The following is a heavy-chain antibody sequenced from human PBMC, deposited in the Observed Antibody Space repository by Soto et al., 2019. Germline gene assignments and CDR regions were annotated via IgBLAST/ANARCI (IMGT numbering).Heavy chain of an antibody. CDR2: ISAYNCNK. V-gene: IGHV1-18*01. D-gene: IGHD6-6*01. CDR1: GYSFRSHG. CDR3: ARFEYRSTDPLGYAFDI. Sequence: QVQLVQSGAEVKKTGASVKVSCKASGYSFRSHGISWMRQAPGQGLEWMGWISAYNCNKNYAQKLQGRVNMTTDTSTNTAYIELRSLRSDDTAMYYCARFEYRSTDPLGYAFDIWGQGTMVTVSS. J-gene: IGHJ3*02.